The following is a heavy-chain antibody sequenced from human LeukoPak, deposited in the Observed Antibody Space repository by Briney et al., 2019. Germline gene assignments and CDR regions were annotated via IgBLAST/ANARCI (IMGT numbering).Heavy chain of an antibody. V-gene: IGHV3-30*04. J-gene: IGHJ4*02. CDR3: AREGLDRGYFDY. CDR2: ISYDGSNK. Sequence: GRSLRLSCAASGFTFSSYAMHWVRQAPGKGLEWVAVISYDGSNKYYADSVKGRFTISRDNSKNTLYLQMNSLRAEDTAVYYCAREGLDRGYFDYWGQGSLVTVSS. CDR1: GFTFSSYA. D-gene: IGHD1-14*01.